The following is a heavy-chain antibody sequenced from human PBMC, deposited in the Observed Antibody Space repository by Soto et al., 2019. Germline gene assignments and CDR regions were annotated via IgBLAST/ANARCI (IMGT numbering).Heavy chain of an antibody. Sequence: QVQLVQSGAEVKKPGASVKVSCKASGYTFTSFDINWVRQATGQGLEWMGWMNPNSGNTGYAQKFQGRVTMTRNTSISTAYMELSSLRSEDTAVYYCARGGSSSSFNYYYGMDVWGQGTTVTVSS. V-gene: IGHV1-8*01. J-gene: IGHJ6*02. CDR1: GYTFTSFD. D-gene: IGHD6-6*01. CDR3: ARGGSSSSFNYYYGMDV. CDR2: MNPNSGNT.